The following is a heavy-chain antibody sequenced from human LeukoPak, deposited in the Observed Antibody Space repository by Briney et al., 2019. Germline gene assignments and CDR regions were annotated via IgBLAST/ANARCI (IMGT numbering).Heavy chain of an antibody. J-gene: IGHJ4*02. CDR1: GFTFSNYW. CDR3: ARTLMGGGALDY. V-gene: IGHV3-7*03. D-gene: IGHD3-10*01. Sequence: GGSLRLFCAASGFTFSNYWLNWVRQAPGKGLEWVANIKQDGSEKYYVDSVKGRFTISRDNAKNSLFLQMNSLRAEDTAVYYCARTLMGGGALDYWGQGTLVTVSS. CDR2: IKQDGSEK.